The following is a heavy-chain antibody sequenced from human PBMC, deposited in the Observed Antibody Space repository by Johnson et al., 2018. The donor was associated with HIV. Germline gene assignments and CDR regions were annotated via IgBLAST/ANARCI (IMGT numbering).Heavy chain of an antibody. CDR3: ARKKATVFSTTSTNYAFDI. CDR2: IYSGGST. D-gene: IGHD1-1*01. V-gene: IGHV3-66*01. CDR1: GFTVSSNY. J-gene: IGHJ3*02. Sequence: EVQLVESGGGVVQPGGSLRLSCAASGFTVSSNYMSWVRQAPGKGLEWVSVIYSGGSTYYADSVKGRFTISRDNSKNTLYLQMNSLRAEDTAVYYCARKKATVFSTTSTNYAFDIWVQGTMVTVSS.